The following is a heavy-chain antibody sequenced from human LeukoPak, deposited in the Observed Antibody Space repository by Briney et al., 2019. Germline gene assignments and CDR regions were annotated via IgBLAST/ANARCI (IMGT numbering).Heavy chain of an antibody. J-gene: IGHJ4*02. V-gene: IGHV3-23*01. CDR2: ISGSGVST. CDR3: AKDRIAVAGKGGIVDY. D-gene: IGHD6-19*01. Sequence: GGSLRLSCAASGFTLSSYAMSWVRQAPGKGLEWVSAISGSGVSTYYADSVKGRFTISRDNSKNTLYLQMNSLRAEDTAVYYCAKDRIAVAGKGGIVDYWGQGTLVTVSS. CDR1: GFTLSSYA.